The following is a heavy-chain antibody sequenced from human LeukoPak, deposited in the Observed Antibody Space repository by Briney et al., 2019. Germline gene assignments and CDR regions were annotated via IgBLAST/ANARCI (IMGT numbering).Heavy chain of an antibody. Sequence: PSETLSLTCSVSGDSISLSFYYWGWIRQPPGKALEWIGYIYYSGSTNYNPSLKSRVTISVDTSKNQFSLKLSSVTAADTAVYYCARGVRAYDILTGYYFNWFDPWGQGTLVTVSS. CDR2: IYYSGST. D-gene: IGHD3-9*01. CDR1: GDSISLSFYY. CDR3: ARGVRAYDILTGYYFNWFDP. V-gene: IGHV4-61*05. J-gene: IGHJ5*02.